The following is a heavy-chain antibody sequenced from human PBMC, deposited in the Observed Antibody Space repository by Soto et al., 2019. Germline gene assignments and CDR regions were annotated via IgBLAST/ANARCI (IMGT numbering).Heavy chain of an antibody. CDR1: GVTVSSNY. Sequence: PGGSLRLSCTASGVTVSSNYMSWVRQAPGKGLEWVSVIYSGGTTYYADSVKGRFTISRDNSKNTLYLQMNSLRAEDTAVYYCARGGSASGGYYYYVMDVWGQGTTVTVSS. CDR2: IYSGGTT. J-gene: IGHJ6*02. D-gene: IGHD3-16*01. CDR3: ARGGSASGGYYYYVMDV. V-gene: IGHV3-66*01.